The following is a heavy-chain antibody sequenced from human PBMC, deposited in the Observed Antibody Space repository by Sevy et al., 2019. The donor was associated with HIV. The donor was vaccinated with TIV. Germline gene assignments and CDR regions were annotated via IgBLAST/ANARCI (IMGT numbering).Heavy chain of an antibody. CDR2: IQYDGSNK. V-gene: IGHV3-30*02. D-gene: IGHD3-10*01. CDR1: GFSFSSYG. CDR3: VKEGGGGGGDH. J-gene: IGHJ4*01. Sequence: GGSLRLSCAASGFSFSSYGMQWVRQAPGKGLEWMSYIQYDGSNKDYADSVKGRFTISRDNSKNTLYLQMNSLRVEDTAVFYCVKEGGGGGGDHWGHGTLLTVSS.